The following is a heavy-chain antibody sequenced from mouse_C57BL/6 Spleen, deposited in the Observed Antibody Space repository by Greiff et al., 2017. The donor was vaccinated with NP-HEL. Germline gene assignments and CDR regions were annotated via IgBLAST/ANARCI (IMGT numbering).Heavy chain of an antibody. CDR2: FYPGSGSI. CDR1: GYTFTEYT. J-gene: IGHJ2*01. V-gene: IGHV1-62-2*01. CDR3: ARSEDKGVGYWYFDY. Sequence: QVQLKQSGAELVKPGASVKLSCKASGYTFTEYTIHWVKQRSGQGLEWIGWFYPGSGSIKYNEKFKDKATLTADKSSSTVYMELSRLTSEDSAVYFCARSEDKGVGYWYFDYWGQGTTLTVSS. D-gene: IGHD2-3*01.